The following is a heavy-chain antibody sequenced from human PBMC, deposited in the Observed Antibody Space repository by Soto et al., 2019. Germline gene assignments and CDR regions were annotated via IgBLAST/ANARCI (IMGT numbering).Heavy chain of an antibody. CDR3: ARIRPRSPTYYYDIFAFTTGLEV. CDR1: GLSHTKPRIC. Sequence: SAAEPGTTKQPLTEHFTFTGLSHTKPRICVRWDSQPPGKALGWRALIDGDDNKYYRTSLRTRLTISQDTSNNQVVLTMTNLDPADTATYYCARIRPRSPTYYYDIFAFTTGLEVWGQGTRVPV. V-gene: IGHV2-70*20. J-gene: IGHJ6*02. D-gene: IGHD3-9*01. CDR2: IDGDDNK.